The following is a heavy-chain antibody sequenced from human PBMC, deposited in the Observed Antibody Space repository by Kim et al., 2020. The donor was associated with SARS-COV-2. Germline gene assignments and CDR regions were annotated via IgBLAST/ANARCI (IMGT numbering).Heavy chain of an antibody. CDR1: GYRFTSYY. D-gene: IGHD3-9*01. CDR2: INTSGGST. V-gene: IGHV1-46*01. Sequence: ASVKVSCRASGYRFTSYYMYWVRQAPGQGLEWMGRINTSGGSTSYAQKFQGRVTMTRDASTSTVYMELSSLRSEDTAVYYCARANPDKFDPWGQGTLVTVSS. J-gene: IGHJ5*02. CDR3: ARANPDKFDP.